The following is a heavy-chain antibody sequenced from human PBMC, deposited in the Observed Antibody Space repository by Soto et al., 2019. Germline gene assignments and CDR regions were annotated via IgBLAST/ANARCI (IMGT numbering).Heavy chain of an antibody. Sequence: EVQLVESGGGLVQPGGSLRLSCAASGFTFSSYWMHWVRQTPEKGLVWVSRINSDGSSTSYADSVMGRFTISTDNAKNTLYLQMNSLRVEDTAVYYCVRAVGATRRWLDPWGPGTLVTVSS. V-gene: IGHV3-74*01. CDR1: GFTFSSYW. CDR2: INSDGSST. D-gene: IGHD1-26*01. CDR3: VRAVGATRRWLDP. J-gene: IGHJ5*02.